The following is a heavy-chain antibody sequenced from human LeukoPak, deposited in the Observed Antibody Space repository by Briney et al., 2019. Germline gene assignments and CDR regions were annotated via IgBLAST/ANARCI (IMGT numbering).Heavy chain of an antibody. CDR2: ISGSGGST. CDR1: GFTFSTYA. D-gene: IGHD6-13*01. Sequence: GGSLRLSCAASGFTFSTYAMSWVRQAPGKGLEWVSGISGSGGSTFYTDSVKGRSTISRDNSKNTLYLQMNSLRADDTAIYYCAKEGAAAAGTDFDYWGQGTLVTVSS. V-gene: IGHV3-23*01. J-gene: IGHJ4*02. CDR3: AKEGAAAAGTDFDY.